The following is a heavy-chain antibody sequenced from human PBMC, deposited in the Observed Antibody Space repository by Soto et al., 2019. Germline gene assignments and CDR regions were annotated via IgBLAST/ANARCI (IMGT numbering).Heavy chain of an antibody. V-gene: IGHV3-30*18. J-gene: IGHJ4*02. Sequence: LRLSCAASGFTFSSYGMHWVRQAPGKGLEWVAVISYDGSNKYYADSVKGRFTISRDNSKNTLYLQMNSLRAEDTAVYYCAKDGLGYCSSTSCPIDYWGQGTLVTVSS. CDR1: GFTFSSYG. CDR3: AKDGLGYCSSTSCPIDY. D-gene: IGHD2-2*03. CDR2: ISYDGSNK.